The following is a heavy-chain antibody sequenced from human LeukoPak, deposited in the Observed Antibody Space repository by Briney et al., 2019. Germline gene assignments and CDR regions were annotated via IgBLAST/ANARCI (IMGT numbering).Heavy chain of an antibody. V-gene: IGHV1-2*02. CDR2: INPNSGGT. CDR1: GYTFTGYY. CDR3: AREAGHIVVVTGGGKTWFDP. J-gene: IGHJ5*02. D-gene: IGHD2-21*02. Sequence: ASVKVSCKASGYTFTGYYMHWVRQAPGQGLEWMGWINPNSGGTNYAQKFQGRVTMTRDTSISTAYMELSRLRSDDTAVYYCAREAGHIVVVTGGGKTWFDPWGQGTLATVSS.